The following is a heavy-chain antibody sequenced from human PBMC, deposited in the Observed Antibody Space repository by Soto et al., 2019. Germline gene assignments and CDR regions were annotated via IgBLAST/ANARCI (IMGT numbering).Heavy chain of an antibody. J-gene: IGHJ4*02. D-gene: IGHD1-1*01. Sequence: EVQLVESGGGLVQPGGSLRLSCAASGFTFSTFWMCWVRQAPGKGLEWVANIKQDGSETYYVDSVKGRFTISRENAKNSLYLQMNSLRAEDTAVYYCARDSGTSDYWGQGTLVTVSS. CDR1: GFTFSTFW. CDR2: IKQDGSET. V-gene: IGHV3-7*01. CDR3: ARDSGTSDY.